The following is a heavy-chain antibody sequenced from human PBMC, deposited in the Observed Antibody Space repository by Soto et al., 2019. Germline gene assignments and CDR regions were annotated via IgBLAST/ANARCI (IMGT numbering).Heavy chain of an antibody. V-gene: IGHV1-18*01. CDR1: GYTFTNYG. D-gene: IGHD6-6*01. CDR2: ISAYNGDT. Sequence: QVQLLQSGTEVKKPGASVKVSCKASGYTFTNYGITWVRQAPGQGLEWMGWISAYNGDTHYTQRLQGRVTMTTDTSTSTAYMELRGLRSGDTAVYYCARLRQLVGYFYYYRVVWGKGTTVTVSS. J-gene: IGHJ6*03. CDR3: ARLRQLVGYFYYYRVV.